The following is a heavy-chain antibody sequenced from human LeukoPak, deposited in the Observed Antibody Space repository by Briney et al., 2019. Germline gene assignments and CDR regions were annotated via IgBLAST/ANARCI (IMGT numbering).Heavy chain of an antibody. CDR1: GGTFSSYA. J-gene: IGHJ4*02. CDR3: ARRADYGGNLGDY. V-gene: IGHV1-69*04. CDR2: IIPIFGIA. D-gene: IGHD4-23*01. Sequence: ASVKVSCMASGGTFSSYAISWVRQAPGQGLEWMGRIIPIFGIANYAQEFQGRVTITADKSTSTAYMELSSLRSEDTAVYYCARRADYGGNLGDYWGQGTLVTVSS.